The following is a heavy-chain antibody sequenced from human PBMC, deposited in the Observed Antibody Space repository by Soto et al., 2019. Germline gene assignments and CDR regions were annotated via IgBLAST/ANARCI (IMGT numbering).Heavy chain of an antibody. CDR2: ISYDGSNK. CDR3: ERDGPNIGWNYNFGY. CDR1: GCTFSSYA. Sequence: PGGTLRLTWAASGCTFSSYASHWIRQAPGKGLEWVAVISYDGSNKYYADSVKGRFTISRDNSKKTLYLQMNSLRAEDTAVYYCERDGPNIGWNYNFGYWGQGTLVTVSS. J-gene: IGHJ4*02. D-gene: IGHD1-7*01. V-gene: IGHV3-30*04.